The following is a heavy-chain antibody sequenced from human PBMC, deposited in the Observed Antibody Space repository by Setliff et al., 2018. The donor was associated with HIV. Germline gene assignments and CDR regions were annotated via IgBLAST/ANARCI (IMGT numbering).Heavy chain of an antibody. CDR2: IYHSGST. J-gene: IGHJ4*02. CDR1: GYSISSDYY. D-gene: IGHD3-3*01. CDR3: ARWPPHRSSDYSQEYYFDY. Sequence: ASETLSLTCTVSGYSISSDYYWGWIRQPPGRGLEWIGNIYHSGSTYYNPSLKSRVTISVDTSKNQFSLKLSSVTAADTAVYYCARWPPHRSSDYSQEYYFDYWGQGTLVTVSS. V-gene: IGHV4-38-2*02.